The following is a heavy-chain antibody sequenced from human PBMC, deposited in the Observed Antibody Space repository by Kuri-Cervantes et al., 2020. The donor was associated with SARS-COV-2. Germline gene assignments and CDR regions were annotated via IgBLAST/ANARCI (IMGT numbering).Heavy chain of an antibody. D-gene: IGHD2-2*01. CDR3: ARVSGYCSSTSCRSYGYYYYYGMDV. CDR1: GGSFSGYY. V-gene: IGHV4-34*01. J-gene: IGHJ6*02. CDR2: INHSGST. Sequence: GSLRLSCAVYGGSFSGYYWSWIRKPPGKGLEWIGEINHSGSTNYNPSLKSRVTISVDTSKNQFSLKLSSVTAADTAVYYCARVSGYCSSTSCRSYGYYYYYGMDVWGQGTTVTVSS.